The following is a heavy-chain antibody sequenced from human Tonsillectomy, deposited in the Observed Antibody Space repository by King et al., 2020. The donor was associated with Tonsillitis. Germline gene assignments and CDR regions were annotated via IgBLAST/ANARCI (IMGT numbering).Heavy chain of an antibody. CDR2: ISWNSDKI. Sequence: VQLVESGGGLVQPGRSLRLSCAASGFTFDDYAMHWVRQPPGKGLEWVSGISWNSDKIGYADSVKGRFTISRDNAKNSLYLQMNSLRFEDTALYYCAKVTRRFSDSHYFDYWGQGTLVTASS. CDR3: AKVTRRFSDSHYFDY. CDR1: GFTFDDYA. J-gene: IGHJ4*02. V-gene: IGHV3-9*01. D-gene: IGHD2/OR15-2a*01.